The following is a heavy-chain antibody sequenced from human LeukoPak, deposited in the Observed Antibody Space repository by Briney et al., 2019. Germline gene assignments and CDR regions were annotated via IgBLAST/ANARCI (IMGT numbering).Heavy chain of an antibody. CDR3: ARPSLNSGSYFDY. CDR1: GFTFSTYW. V-gene: IGHV3-7*01. D-gene: IGHD1-26*01. Sequence: GGSLRLSCSASGFTFSTYWMSWVRQTPEKGLEWVANIKQDESEKYYVDSVKGRFTISRDNARNSLYLQMNSLRAEDTAVYYCARPSLNSGSYFDYWGQGILVTVSS. J-gene: IGHJ4*02. CDR2: IKQDESEK.